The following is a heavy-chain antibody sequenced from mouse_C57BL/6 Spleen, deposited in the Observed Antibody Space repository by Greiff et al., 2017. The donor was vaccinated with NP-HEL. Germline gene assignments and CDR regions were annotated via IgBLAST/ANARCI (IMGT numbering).Heavy chain of an antibody. CDR1: GYSITSGYY. CDR3: ARDRGYDYDDYYFDY. J-gene: IGHJ2*01. CDR2: ISYDGSN. V-gene: IGHV3-6*01. D-gene: IGHD2-4*01. Sequence: EVQLQQSGPGLVKPSQSLSLTCSVTGYSITSGYYWNWIRQFPGNKLEWMGYISYDGSNNYNPSLKNRISITRDTSKNQFFLKLNSVTTEDTATYYCARDRGYDYDDYYFDYWGQGTTLTVSS.